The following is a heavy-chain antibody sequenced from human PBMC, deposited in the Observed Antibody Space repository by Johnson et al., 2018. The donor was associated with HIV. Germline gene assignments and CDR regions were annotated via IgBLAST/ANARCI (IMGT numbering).Heavy chain of an antibody. CDR2: ISGSGGST. CDR3: ARAWYSSSAFDI. Sequence: EQLVESGGGVVQPGGSLRLSCAASGFTFSSYAMSWVRQAPGKGLEWVSTISGSGGSTYCADSVKGRFTISRDTSKNTLYLQMNSLRAEDTALYYCARAWYSSSAFDIWGQGTMVTVSS. J-gene: IGHJ3*02. CDR1: GFTFSSYA. V-gene: IGHV3-23*04. D-gene: IGHD6-6*01.